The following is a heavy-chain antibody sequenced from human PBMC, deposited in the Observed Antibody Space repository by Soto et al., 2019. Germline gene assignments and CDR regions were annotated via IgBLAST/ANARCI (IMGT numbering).Heavy chain of an antibody. Sequence: GGSLRLSCAASGFTFTNYYMHWVRQAPGKGLVWVSRIRNDGGSATYADSVTGRFTISRDNAKNMLFLQMNSLRAEDTAVYYCARESYYGSTYYFDYWGQGTLVTVSS. V-gene: IGHV3-74*01. CDR3: ARESYYGSTYYFDY. J-gene: IGHJ4*02. CDR1: GFTFTNYY. D-gene: IGHD3-10*01. CDR2: IRNDGGSA.